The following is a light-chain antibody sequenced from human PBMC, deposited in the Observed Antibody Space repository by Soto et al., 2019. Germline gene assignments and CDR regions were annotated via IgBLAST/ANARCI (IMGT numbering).Light chain of an antibody. V-gene: IGLV2-14*02. CDR1: SSDVGSYNL. CDR2: AVT. J-gene: IGLJ2*01. CDR3: SSYTTSATLV. Sequence: QSALTQPASVSGSPGQSITISCTGTSSDVGSYNLVSWYQQHPGKAPKLILYAVTNRPSGVSNRFSGSKSGNTASLTISGLQAEDEADYFCSSYTTSATLVFGVGTKLTVL.